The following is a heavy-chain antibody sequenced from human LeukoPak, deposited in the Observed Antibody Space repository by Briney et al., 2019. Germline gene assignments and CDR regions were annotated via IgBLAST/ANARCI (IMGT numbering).Heavy chain of an antibody. CDR1: GFTFSNAW. J-gene: IGHJ4*02. Sequence: GGSLRLSCAASGFTFSNAWMNWVRQSPGKGLEWVGRIKSKTDGGTIDYGAPVKGRFTISRDDSKNTLFLQMNSLIAEDTAMYHCTAGVRDSSGYYNFDYWGQGTLVTVSS. D-gene: IGHD3-22*01. CDR2: IKSKTDGGTI. CDR3: TAGVRDSSGYYNFDY. V-gene: IGHV3-15*01.